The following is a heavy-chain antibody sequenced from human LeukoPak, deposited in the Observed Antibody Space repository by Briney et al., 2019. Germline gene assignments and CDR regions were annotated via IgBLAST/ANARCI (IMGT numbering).Heavy chain of an antibody. CDR3: ARDVPDYTFDY. Sequence: ETLSLTCVVYDESFNGYQWTWVRQAPGKGLEWVANIKQDGSEKYYMDSVKGRFTISRDNAKNSLYLQMNSLRAEDTAVYYCARDVPDYTFDYWGQGTLVTVSS. CDR2: IKQDGSEK. CDR1: DESFNGYQ. V-gene: IGHV3-7*01. D-gene: IGHD4/OR15-4a*01. J-gene: IGHJ4*02.